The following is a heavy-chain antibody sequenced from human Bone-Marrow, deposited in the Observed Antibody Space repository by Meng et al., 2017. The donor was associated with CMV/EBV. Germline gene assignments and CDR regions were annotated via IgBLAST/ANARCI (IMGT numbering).Heavy chain of an antibody. CDR1: GFTFSSYA. Sequence: GESLKIPCAASGFTFSSYAMSWVRQAPGKGLEWVSAISGSGGSTYYADPVKGRFTISRDNSKNTLYLQMNSLRAEDTAVYYCAKDADLAAAGTSHGYFDYWGQGTLVTVSS. V-gene: IGHV3-23*01. J-gene: IGHJ4*02. D-gene: IGHD6-13*01. CDR3: AKDADLAAAGTSHGYFDY. CDR2: ISGSGGST.